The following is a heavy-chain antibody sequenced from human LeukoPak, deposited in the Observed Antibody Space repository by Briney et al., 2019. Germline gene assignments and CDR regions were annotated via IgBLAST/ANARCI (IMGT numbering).Heavy chain of an antibody. D-gene: IGHD3-22*01. J-gene: IGHJ4*02. Sequence: PGGSLRLSCAASGFTFSGYSMNWVRQAPGKGLEWVSCISSGSSYIYYADSAKGRFTISRDNAKNSLYLQMNSLRAEDTAVYYCTRDSGDYYDNSGYPFDYWGQGTLVTVSS. CDR1: GFTFSGYS. CDR3: TRDSGDYYDNSGYPFDY. CDR2: ISSGSSYI. V-gene: IGHV3-21*01.